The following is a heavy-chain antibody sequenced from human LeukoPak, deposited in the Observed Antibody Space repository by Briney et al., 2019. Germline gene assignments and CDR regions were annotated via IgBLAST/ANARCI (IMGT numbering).Heavy chain of an antibody. CDR2: ISNSGGST. V-gene: IGHV3-23*01. CDR3: AKPLWFGESNYYFDY. J-gene: IGHJ4*02. CDR1: GFTFSSYV. D-gene: IGHD3-10*01. Sequence: GGSLRLSCAASGFTFSSYVMSWVRQAPGKGLEWVSSISNSGGSTYYADSVKGRFTISRDNSKNTLYLQMNSLRAEDTAVYYCAKPLWFGESNYYFDYWGQGILVTVSS.